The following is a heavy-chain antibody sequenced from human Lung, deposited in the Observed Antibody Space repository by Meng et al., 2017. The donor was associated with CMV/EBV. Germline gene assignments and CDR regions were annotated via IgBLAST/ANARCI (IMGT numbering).Heavy chain of an antibody. D-gene: IGHD2-15*01. V-gene: IGHV1-8*01. J-gene: IGHJ6*02. CDR1: GYTFTTYD. Sequence: ASVKVSCKASGYTFTTYDINWVRQATGQGLEWMGWMNPNSGNTGYAQKFQGRVTMTRVTSISTAYMELSSLTSDDTAVYYCARTRIEVEPDGTKIKYYNYGMDVWGQETTVTVSS. CDR3: ARTRIEVEPDGTKIKYYNYGMDV. CDR2: MNPNSGNT.